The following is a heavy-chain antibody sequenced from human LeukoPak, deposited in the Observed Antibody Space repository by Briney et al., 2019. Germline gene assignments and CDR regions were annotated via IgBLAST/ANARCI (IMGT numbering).Heavy chain of an antibody. CDR3: ARFGSGWWYNDY. CDR1: GGSISSSSYY. D-gene: IGHD6-19*01. Sequence: SETLSLTCTVSGGSISSSSYYWGWIRQPPGKGLEWIGSIYYSGSTYYNPSLKSRVTISVDTSKNQFSLKLSSVTAADTAVYYCARFGSGWWYNDYWGQGTLVTVSS. J-gene: IGHJ4*02. V-gene: IGHV4-39*07. CDR2: IYYSGST.